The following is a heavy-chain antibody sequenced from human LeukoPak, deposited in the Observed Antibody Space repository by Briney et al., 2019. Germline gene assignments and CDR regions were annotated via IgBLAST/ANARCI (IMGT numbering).Heavy chain of an antibody. D-gene: IGHD3-22*01. Sequence: GASVTVSCKASGYIFTSYGISWVRQAPGQGLEGMGWISAYNGNTDYVQTLQGRVTMTTDTSTITAYVELRSLRSDDTAVYYCATSGRSSGYYYAHFDYWGQGTLVSVSS. CDR2: ISAYNGNT. V-gene: IGHV1-18*01. J-gene: IGHJ4*02. CDR1: GYIFTSYG. CDR3: ATSGRSSGYYYAHFDY.